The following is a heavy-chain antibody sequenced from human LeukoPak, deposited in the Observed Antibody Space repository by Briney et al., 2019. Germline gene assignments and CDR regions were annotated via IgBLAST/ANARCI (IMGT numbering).Heavy chain of an antibody. CDR3: ARGMNEYFFDY. CDR2: ISSSSSYI. CDR1: GFTFSSYS. D-gene: IGHD1-1*01. J-gene: IGHJ4*02. Sequence: GGSLRLSCAASGFTFSSYSMNWVRQAPGKGLEWVSSISSSSSYIYYADSVKGRFTISRDNAKNSLYLQMNSLRAEDTAMYYCARGMNEYFFDYWGQGTLVTVSS. V-gene: IGHV3-21*01.